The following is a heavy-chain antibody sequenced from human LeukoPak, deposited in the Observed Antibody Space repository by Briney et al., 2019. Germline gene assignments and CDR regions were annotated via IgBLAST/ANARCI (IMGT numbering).Heavy chain of an antibody. CDR1: AVTFSSYA. CDR2: IIPIFGTE. D-gene: IGHD1-26*01. V-gene: IGHV1-69*05. CDR3: ARASGWVHSGSATGGFDY. Sequence: ASVKVACKASAVTFSSYANSWVRQAPGQGLEWIGRIIPIFGTENYAQKFRGRVTITTDESTRTAYMELSSLSYEDTAVYYLARASGWVHSGSATGGFDYWGQGTLVTVSS. J-gene: IGHJ4*02.